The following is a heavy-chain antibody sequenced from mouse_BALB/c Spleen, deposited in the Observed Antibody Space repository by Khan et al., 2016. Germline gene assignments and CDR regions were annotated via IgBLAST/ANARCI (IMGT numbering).Heavy chain of an antibody. J-gene: IGHJ3*01. Sequence: VKLLESGPGLVAPSQSLSITCTVSVFSLTGFSVNWVRQPPGKALEWLGMIWGDGSTDYNSGLKSRLSFSKDDSKSQVFLKMNSLQTDDTARYFCASYYDYDGGFAYWGQGTLVTVSA. V-gene: IGHV2-6-7*01. CDR1: VFSLTGFS. CDR3: ASYYDYDGGFAY. CDR2: IWGDGST. D-gene: IGHD2-4*01.